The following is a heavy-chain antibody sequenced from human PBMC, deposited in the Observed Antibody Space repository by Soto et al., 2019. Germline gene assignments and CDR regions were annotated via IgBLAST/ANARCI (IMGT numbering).Heavy chain of an antibody. CDR3: VRGDPGACSSTSCSDAFDL. CDR2: IYYSGST. D-gene: IGHD2-2*01. Sequence: QVQLHESGPGLVKPSQTLSLTCTVSGGSISSGDYYWNWIRQPPGNGLEWIGSIYYSGSTYYSPSLKSGVAISVGTSKNQFSLKLTSATAADTAVYYCVRGDPGACSSTSCSDAFDLWGRGTMVAVSS. J-gene: IGHJ3*01. V-gene: IGHV4-30-4*01. CDR1: GGSISSGDYY.